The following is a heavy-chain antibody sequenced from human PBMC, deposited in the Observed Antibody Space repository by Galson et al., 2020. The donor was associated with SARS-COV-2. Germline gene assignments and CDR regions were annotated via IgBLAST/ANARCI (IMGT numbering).Heavy chain of an antibody. CDR2: IHNSETT. V-gene: IGHV4-59*08. CDR1: GGSMNSNY. J-gene: IGHJ4*02. CDR3: ARLAPSYDFWSGASFYFDS. Sequence: SATLSPTCSVSGGSMNSNYWNWIRLPPGKGLEWIGFIHNSETTYYNPSLKSRVTISVDTSKNQFSLKLTSVTAADTGVYYCARLAPSYDFWSGASFYFDSWGQGSLVTVSS. D-gene: IGHD3-3*01.